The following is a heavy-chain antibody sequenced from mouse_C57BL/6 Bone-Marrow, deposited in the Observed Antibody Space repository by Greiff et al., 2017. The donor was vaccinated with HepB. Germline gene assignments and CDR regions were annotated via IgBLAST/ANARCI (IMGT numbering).Heavy chain of an antibody. Sequence: EVKLEESGGDLVKPGGSLKLSCAASGFTFSSYGMSWVRQTPDKRLEWVATISSGGSYTYYPDSVKGRFTISRDNAKNTLYLQMSSLKSEDTAMYYCARYSQRFYYAMDYWGQGTSVTVSS. CDR1: GFTFSSYG. V-gene: IGHV5-6*02. CDR2: ISSGGSYT. CDR3: ARYSQRFYYAMDY. J-gene: IGHJ4*01.